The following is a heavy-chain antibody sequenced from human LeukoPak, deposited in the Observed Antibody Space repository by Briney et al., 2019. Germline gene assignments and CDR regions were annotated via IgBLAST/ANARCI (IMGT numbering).Heavy chain of an antibody. D-gene: IGHD1-26*01. CDR1: GGSITTYY. J-gene: IGHJ4*02. CDR2: IHHSVSP. V-gene: IGHV4-59*01. Sequence: SETLSLTCTVSGGSITTYYWSWLRQSPGRGLEWIGYIHHSVSPTYNPSLKSRVTISVDTSKNQFSLKVSSVTAADTAVYYCARDILXVGATHYFDYWGQGTLVTVSS. CDR3: ARDILXVGATHYFDY.